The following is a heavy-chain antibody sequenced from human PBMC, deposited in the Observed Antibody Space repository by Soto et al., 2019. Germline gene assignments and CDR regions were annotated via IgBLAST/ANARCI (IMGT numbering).Heavy chain of an antibody. V-gene: IGHV4-30-2*01. D-gene: IGHD3-10*01. CDR3: VRASYILPFDP. Sequence: QLQLQESGSGLVKPSQTLSLTCTVSGDSIDRGGYTWNWIRQPPGKGLEWIGYIYHSGSAHYNASLEGRVSLSVDMSKNQFSLQLTSVTDADTAVYYCVRASYILPFDPWGQGIFVTVSS. CDR2: IYHSGSA. J-gene: IGHJ5*02. CDR1: GDSIDRGGYT.